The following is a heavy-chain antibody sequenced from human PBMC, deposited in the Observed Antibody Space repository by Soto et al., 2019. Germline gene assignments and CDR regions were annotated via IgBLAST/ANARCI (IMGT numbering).Heavy chain of an antibody. J-gene: IGHJ3*02. V-gene: IGHV3-23*04. CDR2: LSRGGGST. CDR1: GFTFSSHG. D-gene: IGHD1-1*01. CDR3: AKDGQFRTDGFDI. Sequence: EAQLVESGGELVQPGGSLRLSCAASGFTFSSHGMSWVRQAPGKGLEWIAGLSRGGGSTSYADSVKGRFTISRDNSKNTLNLIMDSLRVEDTALYYCAKDGQFRTDGFDIWGQGTMVTVSS.